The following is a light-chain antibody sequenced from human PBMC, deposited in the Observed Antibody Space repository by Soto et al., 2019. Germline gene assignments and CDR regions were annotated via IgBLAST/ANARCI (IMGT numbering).Light chain of an antibody. CDR3: CSFTTGSTYV. CDR1: SSDVRAYDY. Sequence: QSALAQPASVSGSPGQSISISCTGTSSDVRAYDYVSWYQSHPGKVPQLLIYDVSSRPSGVSHRFSGSKSGNTASLTISGLQAEDEADYFCCSFTTGSTYVFGTGTKLTVL. CDR2: DVS. V-gene: IGLV2-14*03. J-gene: IGLJ1*01.